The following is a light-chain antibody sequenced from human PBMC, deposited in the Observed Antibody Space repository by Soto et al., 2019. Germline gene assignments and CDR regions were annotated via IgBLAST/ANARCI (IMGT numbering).Light chain of an antibody. CDR3: KQYERSTWT. Sequence: EIVLTQSPGTLSLSPGERATLSCRASQSVSNNYLAWYQQKPGQAPRLLVYGAFSRATGIPDRFKGSGSGTDFTLTINRLEPEDFGGYYWKQYERSTWTVGQGNKVDNK. CDR1: QSVSNNY. J-gene: IGKJ1*01. CDR2: GAF. V-gene: IGKV3-20*01.